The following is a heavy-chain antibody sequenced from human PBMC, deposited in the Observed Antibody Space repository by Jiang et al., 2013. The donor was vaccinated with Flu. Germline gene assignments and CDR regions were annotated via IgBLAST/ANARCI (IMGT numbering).Heavy chain of an antibody. D-gene: IGHD3-22*01. Sequence: LLKPSETLSLTCTVSGYSISSGYYWGWIRQPPGKGLEWIGSIYHSGSTYYNPSLKSRVTISVDTSKNQFSLKLSSVTAADTAVYYCAELNYDSSGYYVDYWGREPWSPSPQ. CDR3: AELNYDSSGYYVDY. CDR2: IYHSGST. V-gene: IGHV4-38-2*02. CDR1: GYSISSGYY. J-gene: IGHJ4*02.